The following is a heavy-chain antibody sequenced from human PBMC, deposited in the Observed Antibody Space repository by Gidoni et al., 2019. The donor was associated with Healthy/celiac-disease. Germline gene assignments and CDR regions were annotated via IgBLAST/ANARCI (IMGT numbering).Heavy chain of an antibody. Sequence: QVQLVQSGAEVKKPGASVKVSCKASGSTVTSYGINWVRQATGQGLEWMGWMNPNRCNTGYAQKFQGRVTMTRNTSISTAYMELISLRSEDTAVYYCARSPLGYYYYGMDVWGQGTTFTVSS. V-gene: IGHV1-8*01. J-gene: IGHJ6*02. CDR1: GSTVTSYG. CDR3: ARSPLGYYYYGMDV. CDR2: MNPNRCNT.